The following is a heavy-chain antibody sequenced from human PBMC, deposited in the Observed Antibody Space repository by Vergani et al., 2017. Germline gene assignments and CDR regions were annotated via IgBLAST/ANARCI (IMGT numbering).Heavy chain of an antibody. CDR2: IIPILGIA. CDR3: AQREETYYFDY. V-gene: IGHV1-69*02. CDR1: GGTFSSYT. J-gene: IGHJ4*02. Sequence: QVQLVQSGAEVKKPGSSVKVSCKASGGTFSSYTISWVRQAPGQGLEWMGRIIPILGIANYAQKFKGRVTITADKSTSTAYMELSSLRSEDTAVYYCAQREETYYFDYWGQGTLVTVSS. D-gene: IGHD5-24*01.